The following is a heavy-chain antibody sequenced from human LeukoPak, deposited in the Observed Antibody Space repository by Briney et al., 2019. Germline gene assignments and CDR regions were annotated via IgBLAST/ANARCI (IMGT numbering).Heavy chain of an antibody. V-gene: IGHV1-2*04. CDR2: INPNSGVT. D-gene: IGHD3-9*01. J-gene: IGHJ5*02. Sequence: ASVKVSCKASGYTFTDYYIHWVRQAPGQGFEWMGWINPNSGVTDSVQKFQGWITMTRDTSISTAYMELNRLRSDDTAVYYCARGSDILTPLSCFDPWGQGTLVTVSS. CDR3: ARGSDILTPLSCFDP. CDR1: GYTFTDYY.